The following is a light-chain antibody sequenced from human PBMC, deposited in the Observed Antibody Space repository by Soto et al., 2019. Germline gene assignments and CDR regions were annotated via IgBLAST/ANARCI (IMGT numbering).Light chain of an antibody. J-gene: IGKJ3*01. V-gene: IGKV1-27*01. CDR1: RDIGNY. CDR2: GAS. CDR3: QRYGTVPPVT. Sequence: DIHMTQSPSALSASVGDRVTITCRASRDIGNYLAWYQQRPGKVPKLLIYGASTLQSGVPSRFSGSGSGTDFSLTISGLQPEDVATSSCQRYGTVPPVTFGPGTKVDFK.